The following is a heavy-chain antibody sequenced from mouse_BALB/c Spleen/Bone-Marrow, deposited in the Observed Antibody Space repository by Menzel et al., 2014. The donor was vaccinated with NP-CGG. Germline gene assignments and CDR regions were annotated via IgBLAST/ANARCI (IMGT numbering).Heavy chain of an antibody. CDR2: IYPGNSDT. CDR1: GYTFSNYW. Sequence: EVKLMESGTVLARPGAAVKMSCKASGYTFSNYWMHWVKRRPGQGLEWIGTIYPGNSDTTYNQKFKGKAKLTAVTSTSTAYMDLSSLTNEDSAVYYCTTLARTNFDYWGQGTTLTVSS. V-gene: IGHV1-5*01. CDR3: TTLARTNFDY. J-gene: IGHJ2*01. D-gene: IGHD3-1*01.